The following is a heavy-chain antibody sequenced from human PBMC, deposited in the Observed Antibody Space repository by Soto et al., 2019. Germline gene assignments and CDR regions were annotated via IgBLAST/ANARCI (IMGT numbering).Heavy chain of an antibody. CDR2: IYYGGSI. Sequence: SETLSLTCSVSGGSISSGYWTWIRQPPGKGLEWIGYIYYGGSINYNPSLKSRVIISVDTAKNQFSLRLSSVSAADTAVYYCTGAYYDVSGYSLDPWGQRTSVTVSS. D-gene: IGHD3-22*01. CDR3: TGAYYDVSGYSLDP. J-gene: IGHJ5*02. V-gene: IGHV4-59*01. CDR1: GGSISSGY.